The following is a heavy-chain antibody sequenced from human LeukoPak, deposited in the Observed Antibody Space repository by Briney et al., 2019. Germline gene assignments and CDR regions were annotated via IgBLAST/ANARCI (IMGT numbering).Heavy chain of an antibody. Sequence: SETLSLTCTGSGGSISSDGYYWGWVRQPPGEGLECIGSIYYSGSTYYNPSLRSRVTISVDTSKNQFSLKLSSVTAADAAVYYCARVIGYSYGHIDYWGQGSLVIVSS. CDR1: GGSISSDGYY. V-gene: IGHV4-39*01. D-gene: IGHD5-18*01. J-gene: IGHJ4*02. CDR2: IYYSGST. CDR3: ARVIGYSYGHIDY.